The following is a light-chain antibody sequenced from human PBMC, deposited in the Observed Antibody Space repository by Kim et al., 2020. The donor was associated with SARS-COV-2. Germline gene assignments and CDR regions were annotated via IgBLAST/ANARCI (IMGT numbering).Light chain of an antibody. CDR2: EVT. J-gene: IGLJ3*02. Sequence: QSITISCTGTSSDVDDYNYVSWYQQHPGKAPKLMIYEVTKRPSGVSYRFSGSKSGNTASLTISGLQAEDEADYYCSSYTSSSGLMVFGGGTKLTVL. CDR1: SSDVDDYNY. CDR3: SSYTSSSGLMV. V-gene: IGLV2-14*01.